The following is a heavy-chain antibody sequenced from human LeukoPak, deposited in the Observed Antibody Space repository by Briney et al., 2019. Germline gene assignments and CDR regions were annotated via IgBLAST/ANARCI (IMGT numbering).Heavy chain of an antibody. V-gene: IGHV3-9*01. J-gene: IGHJ4*02. Sequence: AGGSLRLSCAASGFTFDDYAMHWVRQAPGKGLEWVSGISWNSGSIGYGDSVKGRFTISRDNAKNSLYLQMNSLRAEDTALYYCAKVVPAARSSGVYWGQGTLVTVSS. D-gene: IGHD2-2*01. CDR3: AKVVPAARSSGVY. CDR1: GFTFDDYA. CDR2: ISWNSGSI.